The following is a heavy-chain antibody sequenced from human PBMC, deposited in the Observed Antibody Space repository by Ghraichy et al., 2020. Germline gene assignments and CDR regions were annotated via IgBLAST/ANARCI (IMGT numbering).Heavy chain of an antibody. CDR2: ISGSGGDT. D-gene: IGHD2-21*02. V-gene: IGHV3-23*01. Sequence: GGSLRLSCAASGFTFSNYAMSWVRQAPGKGLEWVSVISGSGGDTFYADAVKGRFTISRDNSKNTLDLQMNSLRVKDTAIYFCAKHRSVVVTAASNYWGQGTLVTVSS. CDR3: AKHRSVVVTAASNY. J-gene: IGHJ4*02. CDR1: GFTFSNYA.